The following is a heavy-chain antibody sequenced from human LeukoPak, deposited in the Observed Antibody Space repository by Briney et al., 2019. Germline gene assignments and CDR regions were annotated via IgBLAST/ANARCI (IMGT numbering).Heavy chain of an antibody. J-gene: IGHJ5*02. Sequence: GGSLRLSCAASGFTFSSYGMSWVRQAPGKGLEWVSAISGSGGSTYYADSVKGRFTTSRDNSKNTLYLQMNSLRGEDTAVYYCAKDLAWFGELSYNWFDPWGQGTLVTVSS. CDR1: GFTFSSYG. CDR2: ISGSGGST. CDR3: AKDLAWFGELSYNWFDP. D-gene: IGHD3-10*01. V-gene: IGHV3-23*01.